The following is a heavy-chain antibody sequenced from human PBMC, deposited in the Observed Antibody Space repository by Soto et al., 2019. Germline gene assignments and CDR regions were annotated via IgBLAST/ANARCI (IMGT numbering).Heavy chain of an antibody. CDR3: AKITDQGIGI. V-gene: IGHV3-23*01. Sequence: LKISCAASGFNIRSSAMTWVRQAPGKGPDWVSDFSDTGGNTYYADSVKGRFTISRDRSKNVLYLEMNSLRAEDTALYYCAKITDQGIGIWGLGTLVTVSS. CDR1: GFNIRSSA. D-gene: IGHD2-2*01. J-gene: IGHJ4*02. CDR2: FSDTGGNT.